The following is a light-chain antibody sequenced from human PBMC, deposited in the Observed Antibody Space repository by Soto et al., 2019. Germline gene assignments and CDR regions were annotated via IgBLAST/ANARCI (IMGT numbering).Light chain of an antibody. V-gene: IGKV1-5*01. Sequence: TQSPATLSLSTGERATLSCRVSQSVSSRLAWYQQKPGQAPSLLIYGASSLESGVPSRFSGSGSGTEFTLTISCLQSDDFATYYCQQYNSYSWTFGQGTKVDI. CDR1: QSVSSR. CDR2: GAS. J-gene: IGKJ1*01. CDR3: QQYNSYSWT.